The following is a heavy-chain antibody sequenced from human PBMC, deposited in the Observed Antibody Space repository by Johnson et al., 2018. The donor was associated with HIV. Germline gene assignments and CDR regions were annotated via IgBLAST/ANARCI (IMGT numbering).Heavy chain of an antibody. Sequence: QVQLVESGGGVVQPGRSLRLSCAASGFTFSSYAMHWVRQAPGKGLEWVAFIRYDGSNKYYADSVKGRFTISRDNAKNSLYLQMNSLRAEDTAVYYCAKKLRLHRAFDIWGQGTMVTVSS. CDR1: GFTFSSYA. J-gene: IGHJ3*02. D-gene: IGHD5-24*01. V-gene: IGHV3-33*03. CDR2: IRYDGSNK. CDR3: AKKLRLHRAFDI.